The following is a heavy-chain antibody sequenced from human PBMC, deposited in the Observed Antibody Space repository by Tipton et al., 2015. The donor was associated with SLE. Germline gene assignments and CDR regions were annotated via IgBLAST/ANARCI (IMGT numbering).Heavy chain of an antibody. J-gene: IGHJ4*02. CDR1: GYTFTSYW. Sequence: QLVQSGAEVKKPGESLKISCKGSGYTFTSYWIAWVRQMPGKGLEWIGMIYPGDSDTRYSPSLQGQVTISADKSISTAYLQWSSLTASDTAMYYCARLTHDGYTYGYYFDYWGQGTLVTVSS. V-gene: IGHV5-51*03. D-gene: IGHD5-18*01. CDR3: ARLTHDGYTYGYYFDY. CDR2: IYPGDSDT.